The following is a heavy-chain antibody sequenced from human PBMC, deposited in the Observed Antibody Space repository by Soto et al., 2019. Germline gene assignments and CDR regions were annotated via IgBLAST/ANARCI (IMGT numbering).Heavy chain of an antibody. CDR3: ARDYYGSGSYYSGPYYYYMDV. D-gene: IGHD3-10*01. CDR2: INHSGST. CDR1: GGSFSGYY. V-gene: IGHV4-34*01. Sequence: PSETLSLTCAVYGGSFSGYYWSWIRQPPGKGLEWIGEINHSGSTNYNPSLKSRVTISVDTSKNQFSLKLSSVTAADTAVYYFARDYYGSGSYYSGPYYYYMDVWGKGTTVTVSS. J-gene: IGHJ6*03.